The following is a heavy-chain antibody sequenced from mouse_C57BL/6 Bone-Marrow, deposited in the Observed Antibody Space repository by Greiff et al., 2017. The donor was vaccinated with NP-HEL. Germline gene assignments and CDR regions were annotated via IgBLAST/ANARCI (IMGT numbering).Heavy chain of an antibody. D-gene: IGHD2-1*01. CDR2: IYPGDGDT. CDR1: GYAFSSSW. CDR3: ARADGNCVGFDY. J-gene: IGHJ2*01. Sequence: VKLMESGPELVKPGASVKISCKASGYAFSSSWMNWVKQRPGKGLEWIGRIYPGDGDTNYNGKFKGKATLTADKSSSTAYMQLSSLTSEDSAVYFCARADGNCVGFDYWGQGTTLTVSS. V-gene: IGHV1-82*01.